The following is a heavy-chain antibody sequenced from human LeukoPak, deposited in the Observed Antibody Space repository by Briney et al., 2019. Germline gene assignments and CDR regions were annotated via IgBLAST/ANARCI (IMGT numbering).Heavy chain of an antibody. CDR1: GFTFSSYS. D-gene: IGHD4-17*01. J-gene: IGHJ3*02. CDR2: ISSSSSYI. CDR3: ASGDDYGDAGAAFDI. V-gene: IGHV3-21*01. Sequence: GGSLRLSCAASGFTFSSYSMNWVRQAPGKGLEMVSSISSSSSYIYYADSVKGRFTISRDNAKNSLYLQMNSLRAEDTAVYYCASGDDYGDAGAAFDIWGQGTMVTVSS.